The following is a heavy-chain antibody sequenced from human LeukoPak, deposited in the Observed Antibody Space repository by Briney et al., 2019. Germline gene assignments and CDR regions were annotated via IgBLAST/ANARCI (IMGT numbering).Heavy chain of an antibody. Sequence: GGSLRLSCAASGFTFSNYAMTWVRQAPGKGLEWVSAISGSGGRTYYADSVKGRFTISGDNFKNALFLQMNSLRAEDTAVYYCAKYARGNYGDYSPPDAWGQGTLVTVSS. CDR1: GFTFSNYA. J-gene: IGHJ5*02. V-gene: IGHV3-23*01. CDR2: ISGSGGRT. D-gene: IGHD4-23*01. CDR3: AKYARGNYGDYSPPDA.